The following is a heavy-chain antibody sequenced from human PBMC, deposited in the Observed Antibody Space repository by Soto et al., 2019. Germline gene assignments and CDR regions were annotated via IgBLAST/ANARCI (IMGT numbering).Heavy chain of an antibody. CDR2: MSYDGSNK. CDR1: GFTFSRYG. D-gene: IGHD3-16*01. J-gene: IGHJ3*01. CDR3: ATERRAWGGGAFDV. Sequence: QAQLVESGGGVVQPGRSLRLSCAASGFTFSRYGMHWVRQAPGKGLEWVSFMSYDGSNKSYGDSVKGRFTISRDNSKNTVDLQRKSQGAEETAVYYWATERRAWGGGAFDVWGQGTMVTASS. V-gene: IGHV3-30*03.